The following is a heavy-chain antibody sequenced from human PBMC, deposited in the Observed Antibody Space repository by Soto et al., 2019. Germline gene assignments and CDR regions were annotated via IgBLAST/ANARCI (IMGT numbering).Heavy chain of an antibody. CDR1: GGSISSSSYY. CDR2: IYYSGST. J-gene: IGHJ6*02. V-gene: IGHV4-39*01. CDR3: ARQYEVLLWFGEFPLGGMDV. Sequence: SETLSLTCTVSGGSISSSSYYWGWIRQPPGKGLEWIGSIYYSGSTYYNPSLKSRVAISVDTSKNQFSLKLSSVTAADTAVYYCARQYEVLLWFGEFPLGGMDVWGQGTTVTVSS. D-gene: IGHD3-10*01.